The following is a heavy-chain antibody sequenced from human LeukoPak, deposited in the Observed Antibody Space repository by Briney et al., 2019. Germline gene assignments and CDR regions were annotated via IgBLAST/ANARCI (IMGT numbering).Heavy chain of an antibody. Sequence: ASVKVSCKASGYTFTGYYMHWVRQAPGQGLEWMGWINPNSGGTNYALKFQGRVTMTRATPISTAYMELSRLRSDGTAEDYCSGETVPCNGFCPWGKEIMVSVAS. V-gene: IGHV1-2*02. CDR1: GYTFTGYY. CDR3: SGETVPCNGFCP. D-gene: IGHD3-10*01. CDR2: INPNSGGT. J-gene: IGHJ5*02.